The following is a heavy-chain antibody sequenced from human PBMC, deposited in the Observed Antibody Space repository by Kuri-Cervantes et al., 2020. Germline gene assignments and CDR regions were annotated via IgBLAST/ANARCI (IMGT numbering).Heavy chain of an antibody. Sequence: ASVKVSCKASGYTFTSYDINWVRQATGQGLEWMGWMNPNSGNTGYAQKFQGRVTMTTDTSTSTAYMELRSLRSDDTAVYYCARGPTDIVVVVAAYFHPLDYWGQGTLVTVSS. CDR1: GYTFTSYD. D-gene: IGHD2-15*01. CDR2: MNPNSGNT. J-gene: IGHJ4*02. V-gene: IGHV1-8*01. CDR3: ARGPTDIVVVVAAYFHPLDY.